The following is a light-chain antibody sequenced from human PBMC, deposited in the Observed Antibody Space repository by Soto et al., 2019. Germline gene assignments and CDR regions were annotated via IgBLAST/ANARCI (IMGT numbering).Light chain of an antibody. CDR1: QSVSSSY. V-gene: IGKV3-20*01. Sequence: EIVLTQSPGTLSLSPGERATLSCRASQSVSSSYLAWYQQKPGQAPRLLIFDASSRDTGISDRFSGSGSGTDFTLTISRLEPEDFAVYYCQQYGRSPWTFGQGTKVEVK. J-gene: IGKJ1*01. CDR2: DAS. CDR3: QQYGRSPWT.